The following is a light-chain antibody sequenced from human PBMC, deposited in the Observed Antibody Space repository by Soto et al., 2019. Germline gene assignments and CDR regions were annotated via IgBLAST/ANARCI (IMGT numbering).Light chain of an antibody. CDR2: DAS. J-gene: IGKJ1*01. CDR1: QTITRW. Sequence: DIQITQSPATLSSYLLDIVTITCRASQTITRWMAWYQQKPGKAPKLLIYDASTLESGVPSRFSGSRSGTEFTLTISSLQPDDFATYYCQQYSSYSWTFGQGTKVDIK. V-gene: IGKV1-5*01. CDR3: QQYSSYSWT.